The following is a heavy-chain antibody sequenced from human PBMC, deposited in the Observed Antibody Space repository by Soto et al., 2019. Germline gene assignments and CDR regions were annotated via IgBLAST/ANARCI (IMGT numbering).Heavy chain of an antibody. CDR2: ISYDGSNK. CDR3: AQIRNYCTSTNCPPPYCPLDX. Sequence: SLILSCTASGCTFTSYGMHWVRQAPGKGLEWVSVISYDGSNKYYAYSVKGRFTISRDNSKNTLYLDMTSLIGEDTAVYYCAQIRNYCTSTNCPPPYCPLDXWGQGTQVTVSX. CDR1: GCTFTSYG. V-gene: IGHV3-30*03. J-gene: IGHJ4*03. D-gene: IGHD2-2*01.